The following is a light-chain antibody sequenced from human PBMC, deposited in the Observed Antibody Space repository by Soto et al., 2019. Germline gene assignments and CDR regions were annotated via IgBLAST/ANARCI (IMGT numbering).Light chain of an antibody. J-gene: IGKJ3*01. Sequence: EIVLTQSPGTLSLSPGERATLSCRASQSVSSSYLAWYQQKPGQAPRLLIYGASSRATGIPDRFSGSGSGKDFTLNISRIEAEDFTVYYCQQYGISPFTFGPGTKVDV. CDR2: GAS. V-gene: IGKV3-20*01. CDR3: QQYGISPFT. CDR1: QSVSSSY.